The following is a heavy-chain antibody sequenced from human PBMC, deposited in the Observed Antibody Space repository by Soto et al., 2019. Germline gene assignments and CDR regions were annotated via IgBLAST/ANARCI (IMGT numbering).Heavy chain of an antibody. CDR3: ASYYGSGIYHPKY. J-gene: IGHJ4*02. Sequence: EVQLVESGGGLVQPGGSLRLSCAASGFTFSSYWMHWVRQAPGKGLVWVSRINSDGRSTSYADSVKGRFTISRDNAKNTLYLQMNSLRAEDTDVYYWASYYGSGIYHPKYWGQGTLVTVAS. CDR2: INSDGRST. CDR1: GFTFSSYW. D-gene: IGHD3-10*01. V-gene: IGHV3-74*01.